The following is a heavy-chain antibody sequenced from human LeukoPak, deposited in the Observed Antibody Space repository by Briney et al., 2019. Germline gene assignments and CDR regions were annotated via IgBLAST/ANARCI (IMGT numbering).Heavy chain of an antibody. CDR3: ASSVVVINDAFDI. CDR2: IYPGDSDT. CDR1: GYSFTSYW. Sequence: GESLKISCKGSGYSFTSYWIGWVRQMPGKGLEWMGIIYPGDSDTRYSPSFQGQVTISADKSISTAYLQWSSLKASGTAMYYCASSVVVINDAFDIWGQGTMVTVSS. J-gene: IGHJ3*02. V-gene: IGHV5-51*01. D-gene: IGHD3-22*01.